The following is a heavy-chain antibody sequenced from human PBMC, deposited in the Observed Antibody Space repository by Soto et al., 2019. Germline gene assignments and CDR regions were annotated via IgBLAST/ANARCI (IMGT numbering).Heavy chain of an antibody. J-gene: IGHJ3*02. Sequence: PGGSLRLSCAASGFSFSTYSINWVRQAPGKGLEWVSSISSSSNHVYYADSVKGRFTISRDNAKNSLYLQMNSLGAEDTAVYYCARDLPLYTGVFDMWGQGTMVTV. CDR2: ISSSSNHV. D-gene: IGHD2-2*02. CDR1: GFSFSTYS. V-gene: IGHV3-21*01. CDR3: ARDLPLYTGVFDM.